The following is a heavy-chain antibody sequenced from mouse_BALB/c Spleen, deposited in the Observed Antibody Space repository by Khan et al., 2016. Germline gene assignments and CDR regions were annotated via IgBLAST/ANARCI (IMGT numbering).Heavy chain of an antibody. CDR1: GFAFSRYW. Sequence: EVQLLESGGGLVQPGGSLKLSCAASGFAFSRYWMSWVRQAPGKGLEWIGEINPDSSTINYTPSLKDKFIISSDNATNTLYLQISKVRSEDTALYYCSRQYGNYVCYAMDYWGQGTSVAVSS. D-gene: IGHD2-10*02. CDR3: SRQYGNYVCYAMDY. V-gene: IGHV4-1*02. CDR2: INPDSSTI. J-gene: IGHJ4*01.